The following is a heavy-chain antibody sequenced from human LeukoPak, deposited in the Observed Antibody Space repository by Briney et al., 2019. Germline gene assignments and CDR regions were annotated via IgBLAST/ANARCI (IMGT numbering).Heavy chain of an antibody. J-gene: IGHJ4*02. CDR1: GGSISSYY. CDR2: IYYSGST. V-gene: IGHV4-59*01. Sequence: SETLSLTCTVSGGSISSYYWSWIRQPPGKGLEWIGYIYYSGSTNYNPSLKSRVTISVDTSKNQFSLKLSSVTAADTAVYYCARSTDKYYYGSGTSYYFDYWGRGTLVTVSS. CDR3: ARSTDKYYYGSGTSYYFDY. D-gene: IGHD3-10*01.